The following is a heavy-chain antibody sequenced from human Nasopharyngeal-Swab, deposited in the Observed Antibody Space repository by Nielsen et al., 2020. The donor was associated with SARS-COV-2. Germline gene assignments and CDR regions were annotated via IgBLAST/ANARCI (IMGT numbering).Heavy chain of an antibody. D-gene: IGHD3-22*01. CDR2: IYTSGST. J-gene: IGHJ4*02. V-gene: IGHV4-4*07. CDR3: ARWGGYYYDSSGYYFDY. Sequence: SETLSLTCTVSGGSISSYYWSWIRQPAGKGLEWIGRIYTSGSTNYNPSLKSRVTMSVDTSKNQFSLKLSSVTAADTAVYYCARWGGYYYDSSGYYFDYWGQGTLVTVSS. CDR1: GGSISSYY.